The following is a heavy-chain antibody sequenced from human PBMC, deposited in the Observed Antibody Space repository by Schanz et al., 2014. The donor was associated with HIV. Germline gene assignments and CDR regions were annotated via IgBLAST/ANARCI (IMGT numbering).Heavy chain of an antibody. D-gene: IGHD3-10*01. CDR2: ISVNGATR. V-gene: IGHV3-11*01. CDR1: GFTFTDNY. CDR3: ARVFGRTYGLPDY. Sequence: GQLGGSGGGLGKPGGALRVSRAASGFTFTDNYMSWVRQAPGKGVEWLSYISVNGATREYADSGKSRFTISRDNARTSLYLQMNSLRAEDTAVYYCARVFGRTYGLPDYWGQGILVTVSS. J-gene: IGHJ4*02.